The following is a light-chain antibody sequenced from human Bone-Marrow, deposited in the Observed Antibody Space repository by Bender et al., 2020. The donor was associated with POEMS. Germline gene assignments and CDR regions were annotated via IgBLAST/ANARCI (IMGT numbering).Light chain of an antibody. V-gene: IGLV1-36*01. J-gene: IGLJ3*02. CDR1: SSNIGNNA. CDR2: YDD. CDR3: AAWDDSLNAWV. Sequence: QSVLTQPPSVSEAPRQRGTISCSGSSSNIGNNAVNWYQQLPGEPPKLLVYYDDLLPSGVSDRFSGSKSGSSASLAISGLQSEDEADYYCAAWDDSLNAWVFGGGTKLTVL.